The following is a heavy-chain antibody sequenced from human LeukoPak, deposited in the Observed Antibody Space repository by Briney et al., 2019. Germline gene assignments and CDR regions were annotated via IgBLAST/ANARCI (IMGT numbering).Heavy chain of an antibody. V-gene: IGHV3-21*01. CDR3: TRDRPTGASRVFVVQ. Sequence: PGGSLRLSCAASGFTFISYAMTLVRQAPGEGLEWVSSMSSGSRYIYYADSVRGRFTISRDNAKNSLYLLMNSLRAEDTTVYYCTRDRPTGASRVFVVQWGQGTLVTVSS. CDR1: GFTFISYA. D-gene: IGHD3-3*01. J-gene: IGHJ4*02. CDR2: MSSGSRYI.